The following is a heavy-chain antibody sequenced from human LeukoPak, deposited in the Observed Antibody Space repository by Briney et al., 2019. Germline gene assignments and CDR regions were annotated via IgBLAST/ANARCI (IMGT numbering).Heavy chain of an antibody. CDR3: AKGSSYYGSGSHFDY. CDR2: ISGSGSVT. CDR1: GFTFSSYA. D-gene: IGHD3-10*01. V-gene: IGHV3-23*01. Sequence: PGGSLRLSCAASGFTFSSYAMNWVRQAPGKGLASVSAISGSGSVTYYADSVKGRFAISRDNSKNTLYVQMNSLRAEDTAVYYCAKGSSYYGSGSHFDYWGQGTLVTVSS. J-gene: IGHJ4*02.